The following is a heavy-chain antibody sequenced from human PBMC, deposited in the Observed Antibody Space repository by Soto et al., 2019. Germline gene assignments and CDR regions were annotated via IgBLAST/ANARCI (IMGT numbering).Heavy chain of an antibody. CDR2: IYYSGST. Sequence: QVQLQETGPGLVKPSETLTLRFFVSGGSISGYYGSWVRQPPGKGLEWIGYIYYSGSTTYNSSLKGRVTMSVDTSKNQFSLELSSVTAADTAVYYCARRRYADWAFDYWGQGTLVTVSS. V-gene: IGHV4-59*08. J-gene: IGHJ4*02. CDR1: GGSISGYY. CDR3: ARRRYADWAFDY. D-gene: IGHD3-9*01.